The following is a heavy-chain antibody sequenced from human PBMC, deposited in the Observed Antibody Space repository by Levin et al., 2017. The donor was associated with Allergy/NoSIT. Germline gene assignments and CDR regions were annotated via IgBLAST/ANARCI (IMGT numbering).Heavy chain of an antibody. CDR3: ARIMYGTDAFDI. D-gene: IGHD2-8*01. CDR2: ISSSGGTI. V-gene: IGHV3-11*01. Sequence: LSLPCAASGFIFSDYYMTWIRQAPGKGLDWVSYISSSGGTIFYSDSVKGRFTISRDNTKNSLFLQMNSLRAEDTAVYYCARIMYGTDAFDIWGLGTMVTVSS. CDR1: GFIFSDYY. J-gene: IGHJ3*02.